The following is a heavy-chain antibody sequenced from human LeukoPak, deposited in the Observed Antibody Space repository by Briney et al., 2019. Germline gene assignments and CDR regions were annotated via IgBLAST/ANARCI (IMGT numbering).Heavy chain of an antibody. CDR1: GFTFSDYY. J-gene: IGHJ4*02. CDR3: ARAVAGPSGRFDY. Sequence: GGSLRLSCAASGFTFSDYYMSWIRQAPGKGLEWVSYISGSGSTLYYADSVKGRFTISRDNTKNSLYLQTNSLRAEDTAVYYCARAVAGPSGRFDYWGQGTLVTVSS. D-gene: IGHD6-19*01. CDR2: ISGSGSTL. V-gene: IGHV3-11*01.